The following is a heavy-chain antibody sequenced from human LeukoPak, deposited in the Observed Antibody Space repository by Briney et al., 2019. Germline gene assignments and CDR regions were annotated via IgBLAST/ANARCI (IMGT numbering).Heavy chain of an antibody. CDR3: ARPGGYYYDSSGYTDAFDI. Sequence: SETLSLTCTVSGGSISSYYWSWIRQPPGKGLEWIGYIYYSGSTNYNSGSTNYNPSLKSRVTISVDTSKNQFSLKLSSVTAADTAVYYCARPGGYYYDSSGYTDAFDIWGQGTMVTVSS. D-gene: IGHD3-22*01. CDR1: GGSISSYY. J-gene: IGHJ3*02. V-gene: IGHV4-59*08. CDR2: IYYSGSTNYNSGST.